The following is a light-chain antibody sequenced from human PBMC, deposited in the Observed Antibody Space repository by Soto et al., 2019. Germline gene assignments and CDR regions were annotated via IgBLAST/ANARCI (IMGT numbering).Light chain of an antibody. CDR3: QVWDSSSDHPVV. CDR2: YDS. V-gene: IGLV3-21*04. Sequence: SYELTQPPSVSVAPGKTARITCGGNNIGSKSVHWYQQKPGQAPVLVIYYDSDRPSGIPERFSGSNSGNTATLTISRVEAGDEADDDCQVWDSSSDHPVVFGGGTKVTVL. CDR1: NIGSKS. J-gene: IGLJ2*01.